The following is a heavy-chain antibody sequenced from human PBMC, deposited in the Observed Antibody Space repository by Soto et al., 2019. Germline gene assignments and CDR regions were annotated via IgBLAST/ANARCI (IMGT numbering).Heavy chain of an antibody. V-gene: IGHV3-30*18. J-gene: IGHJ4*02. CDR2: ISYDGSNK. CDR3: AKGRWQTWIQLPYDY. CDR1: GFTFSSYG. Sequence: QVQLVESGGGVVQPGRSLRLSCAASGFTFSSYGRHWVSQAPGKGLEWVAVISYDGSNKYYADSVKGRFTIARDNSKNTLYLQMNSLRAEDTAVYYCAKGRWQTWIQLPYDYWGQGTLVTVSS. D-gene: IGHD5-18*01.